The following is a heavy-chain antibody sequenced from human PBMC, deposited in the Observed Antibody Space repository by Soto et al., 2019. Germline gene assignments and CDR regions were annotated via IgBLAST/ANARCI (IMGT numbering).Heavy chain of an antibody. D-gene: IGHD4-17*01. CDR1: GGSISSGGYS. CDR2: IYHSGST. V-gene: IGHV4-30-2*01. CDR3: ARADDYGVGYFDY. J-gene: IGHJ4*02. Sequence: SETLSLTCAVSGGSISSGGYSWSWIRQPPGKGLEWIGYIYHSGSTYYNPSLKSRVTISVDRSKNQFSLKLSSVTAADTAVYYCARADDYGVGYFDYWGQGTLVTVSS.